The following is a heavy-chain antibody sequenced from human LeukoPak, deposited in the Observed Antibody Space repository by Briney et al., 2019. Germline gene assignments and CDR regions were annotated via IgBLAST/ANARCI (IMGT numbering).Heavy chain of an antibody. J-gene: IGHJ4*02. Sequence: PGGSLRLSCAASGLMFSNFAMSWVRQAPGKGLEWVSAISVSGDSTYYADSVKGRFTISRDNSKNTLYLQMNSLRAEDTAVYYCAREGGYNYAYWGQGTLVTVSS. CDR2: ISVSGDST. CDR1: GLMFSNFA. CDR3: AREGGYNYAY. D-gene: IGHD5-24*01. V-gene: IGHV3-23*01.